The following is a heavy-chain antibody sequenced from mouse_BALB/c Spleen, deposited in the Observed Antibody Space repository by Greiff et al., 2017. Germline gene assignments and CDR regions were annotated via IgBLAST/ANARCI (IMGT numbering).Heavy chain of an antibody. Sequence: QVQLKESGPGLVAPSQSLSITCTVSGFSLTGYGVNWVRQPPGKGLEWLGMIWGDGSTDYNSALKSRLSISKDNSKSQVFLKMNSLQTDDTARYYCARDWRYDVRAMDYWGQGTSVTVSS. V-gene: IGHV2-6-7*01. CDR1: GFSLTGYG. CDR2: IWGDGST. J-gene: IGHJ4*01. CDR3: ARDWRYDVRAMDY. D-gene: IGHD2-14*01.